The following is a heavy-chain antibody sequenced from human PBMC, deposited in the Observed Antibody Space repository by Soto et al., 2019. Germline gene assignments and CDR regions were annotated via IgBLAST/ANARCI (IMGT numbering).Heavy chain of an antibody. CDR1: GYTFTSYD. V-gene: IGHV1-8*01. CDR3: ARNQGGYCSSTSCPLYYYYYYGMDV. Sequence: ASVKVSCKASGYTFTSYDINWVRQATGQGLEWMGWMNPNSGNTGYAQKFQGRVTMTRNTSISTAYMELSSLRSEDTAVYYCARNQGGYCSSTSCPLYYYYYYGMDVWGQGTTVTVSS. D-gene: IGHD2-2*01. J-gene: IGHJ6*02. CDR2: MNPNSGNT.